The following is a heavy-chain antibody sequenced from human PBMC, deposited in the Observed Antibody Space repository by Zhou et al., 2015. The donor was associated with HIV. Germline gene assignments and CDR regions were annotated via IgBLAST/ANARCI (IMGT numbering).Heavy chain of an antibody. Sequence: QVQLVQSGAEVKKPGSSVKVSCKPSEGTFSSYGISWVRQAPGQGLEWMGGIIPVFGTANYAQRFQGRVSMTADRSTNTAYMEVRSLRYEDTAVYYCARDRGAARPDWRYFDLWGRGTLVTVSS. CDR1: EGTFSSYG. D-gene: IGHD6-6*01. V-gene: IGHV1-69*06. CDR2: IIPVFGTA. J-gene: IGHJ2*01. CDR3: ARDRGAARPDWRYFDL.